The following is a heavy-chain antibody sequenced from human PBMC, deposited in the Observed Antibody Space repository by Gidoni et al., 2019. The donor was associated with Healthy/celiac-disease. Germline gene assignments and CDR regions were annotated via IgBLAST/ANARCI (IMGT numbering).Heavy chain of an antibody. D-gene: IGHD3-22*01. CDR1: GFTFSSYG. J-gene: IGHJ4*02. CDR3: AREAYDSSGSFDY. CDR2: IWYDGSNN. Sequence: QVQLVESGGGVVQPGRSLRLSCAASGFTFSSYGMHWVRQAPGKGLEWVAFIWYDGSNNYYADSVKGRFTISRDNSKNTLYLQMNSLRAEDTAVYYCAREAYDSSGSFDYWGQGTLVTVSS. V-gene: IGHV3-33*01.